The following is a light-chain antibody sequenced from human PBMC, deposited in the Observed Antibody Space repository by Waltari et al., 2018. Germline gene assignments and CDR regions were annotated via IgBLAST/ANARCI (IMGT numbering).Light chain of an antibody. Sequence: QSALTQPASVSGPPGQSFPISCTGTTSYVGNYALVSWFQHHPGKAPKLLICEVIKRPSGVSSRFSGSKSGSTASLIIAGLQPDDEADYYCCSDAGSGTDVFGSGTKVTVL. CDR1: TSYVGNYAL. CDR2: EVI. V-gene: IGLV2-23*02. CDR3: CSDAGSGTDV. J-gene: IGLJ1*01.